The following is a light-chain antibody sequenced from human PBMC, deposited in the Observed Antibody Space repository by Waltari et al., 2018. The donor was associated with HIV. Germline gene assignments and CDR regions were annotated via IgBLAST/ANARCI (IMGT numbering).Light chain of an antibody. V-gene: IGLV1-44*01. Sequence: QSVLTQPPSASGTPGQRVTISCSGSSSNIGSNTVNWYQQLPGTAPKLLIYNNNQRPSGVPDRFSGSKSGTPASLAISGLQSEDEADYYCAAWDDSLNGVIFGGGTKLTVL. CDR1: SSNIGSNT. J-gene: IGLJ2*01. CDR2: NNN. CDR3: AAWDDSLNGVI.